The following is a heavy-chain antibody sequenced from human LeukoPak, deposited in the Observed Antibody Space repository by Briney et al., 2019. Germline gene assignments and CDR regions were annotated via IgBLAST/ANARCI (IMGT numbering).Heavy chain of an antibody. CDR3: ARDLWDTGDYVGAFDI. V-gene: IGHV3-30*03. D-gene: IGHD4-17*01. CDR1: GFTFSSYS. Sequence: GGSLRLSCAASGFTFSSYSMNWVRQAPGKGLEWVAVISYDGSNKYYADSVKGRFTISRDNSKNTLYLQMNSLRAEDTAVYYCARDLWDTGDYVGAFDIWGQGTMVTVSS. J-gene: IGHJ3*02. CDR2: ISYDGSNK.